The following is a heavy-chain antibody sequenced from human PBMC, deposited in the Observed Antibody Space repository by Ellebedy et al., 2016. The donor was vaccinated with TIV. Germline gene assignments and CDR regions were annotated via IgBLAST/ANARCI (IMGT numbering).Heavy chain of an antibody. CDR1: GYTFTSYG. D-gene: IGHD3-22*01. CDR3: ARGYYYDSSGYLDY. V-gene: IGHV1-18*04. CDR2: ISAYNGNT. J-gene: IGHJ4*02. Sequence: ASVKVSCXASGYTFTSYGISWVRQAPGQGLEWMGWISAYNGNTNYAQKLQGRVTMTTDTSTSTAYMELRSLRSDDTAVYYCARGYYYDSSGYLDYWGQGTLVTVSS.